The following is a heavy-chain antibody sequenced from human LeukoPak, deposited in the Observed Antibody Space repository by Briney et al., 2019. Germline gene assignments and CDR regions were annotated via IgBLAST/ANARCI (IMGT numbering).Heavy chain of an antibody. V-gene: IGHV3-66*01. CDR2: IYSGGST. D-gene: IGHD3-16*02. CDR3: ARVGGVIVQYYFDY. CDR1: GFTVSSNY. J-gene: IGHJ4*02. Sequence: GGSLRISCAASGFTVSSNYMSWVRQAPGKGLEWVSVIYSGGSTYYADSVKGRFTISRDNSKNTLYLQMNSLRAEDTAVYYCARVGGVIVQYYFDYWGQGTLVTVSS.